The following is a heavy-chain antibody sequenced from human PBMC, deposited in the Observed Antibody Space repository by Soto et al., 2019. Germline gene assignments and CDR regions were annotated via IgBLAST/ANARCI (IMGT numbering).Heavy chain of an antibody. D-gene: IGHD2-2*01. V-gene: IGHV2-5*02. J-gene: IGHJ1*01. CDR3: ERRNCSTDDCFHFCS. CDR1: GFSLKTKGVG. CDR2: ISWDDDK. Sequence: QITLKESGPTLVKPTQTLTLTCTLSGFSLKTKGVGVAWIRQPPGKALEWLAVISWDDDKRYSPSLRNRFTLTKDTSKNAVLLTVTNVDPVDIGTYYCERRNCSTDDCFHFCSWGQGTPLSVSS.